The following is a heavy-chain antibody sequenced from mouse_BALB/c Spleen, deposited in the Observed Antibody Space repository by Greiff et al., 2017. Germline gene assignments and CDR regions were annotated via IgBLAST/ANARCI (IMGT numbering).Heavy chain of an antibody. J-gene: IGHJ3*01. CDR1: GFTFSSYA. CDR2: ISSGGSYT. V-gene: IGHV5-9-4*01. D-gene: IGHD2-14*01. CDR3: ARDRHDVAD. Sequence: EVQRVESGGGLVKPGGSLKLSCAASGFTFSSYAMSWVRQSPEKRLEWVAEISSGGSYTYYPDTVTGRFTISRDNAKNTLYLEMSSLRSEDTAMYYCARDRHDVADWGQGTLVTVSA.